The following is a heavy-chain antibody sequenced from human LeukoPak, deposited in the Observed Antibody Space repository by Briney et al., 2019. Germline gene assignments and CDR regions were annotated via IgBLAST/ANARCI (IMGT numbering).Heavy chain of an antibody. CDR1: GGSISSSSYY. J-gene: IGHJ4*02. D-gene: IGHD3-3*01. CDR2: IYYSGST. Sequence: PSETLSLTCTVSGGSISSSSYYWVWIRQPPGKGLEWIGSIYYSGSTYYNPSLKSRVTISVDTSKNQFSLKLSSVTAADTAVYYCARRVSIFGVVTFDYWGQGTLVTVSS. CDR3: ARRVSIFGVVTFDY. V-gene: IGHV4-39*01.